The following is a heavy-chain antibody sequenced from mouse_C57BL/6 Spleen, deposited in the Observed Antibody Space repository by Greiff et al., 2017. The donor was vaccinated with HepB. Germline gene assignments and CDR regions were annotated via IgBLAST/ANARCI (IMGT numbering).Heavy chain of an antibody. CDR2: IDPSDSYT. D-gene: IGHD2-4*01. CDR1: GYTFTSYC. J-gene: IGHJ3*01. V-gene: IGHV1-69*01. Sequence: QVQLQQPGAELVMPGASVKLSCKASGYTFTSYCMHWVKQRPGQGLEWIGEIDPSDSYTNYNQKFKGKSTLTVDKSSSTAYMQLSSLTSEDSAVYYGAAGGYYDYEGRLAWFAYWGQGTLVTVSA. CDR3: AAGGYYDYEGRLAWFAY.